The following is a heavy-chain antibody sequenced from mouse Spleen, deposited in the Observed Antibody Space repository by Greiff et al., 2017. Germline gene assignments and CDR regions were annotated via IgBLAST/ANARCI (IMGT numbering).Heavy chain of an antibody. J-gene: IGHJ2*01. CDR3: ARGTGTGDY. Sequence: EVKLVESGGGLVKPGGSLKLSCAASGFTFSSYAMSWVRQTPEKRLEWVATISSGGSYTYYPDSVKGRFTISRDNAKNTLYLQMSSLRSEDTAMYYCARGTGTGDYWGQGTTLTVSS. D-gene: IGHD4-1*01. CDR1: GFTFSSYA. CDR2: ISSGGSYT. V-gene: IGHV5-9-1*01.